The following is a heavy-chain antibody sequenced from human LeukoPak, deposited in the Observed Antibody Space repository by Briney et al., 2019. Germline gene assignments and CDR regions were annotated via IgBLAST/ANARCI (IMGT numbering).Heavy chain of an antibody. CDR1: GFSFSSYW. CDR2: IKQDGSEK. J-gene: IGHJ4*02. Sequence: GGSLRLSCAASGFSFSSYWMNWVHQAPGKGLEWVANIKQDGSEKNYVDSVKGRFTISRDNAKNSLYLQMNSLRAEDTAVYYCARGGEYQLPYRYWGQGTQVTVSS. D-gene: IGHD2-2*02. V-gene: IGHV3-7*01. CDR3: ARGGEYQLPYRY.